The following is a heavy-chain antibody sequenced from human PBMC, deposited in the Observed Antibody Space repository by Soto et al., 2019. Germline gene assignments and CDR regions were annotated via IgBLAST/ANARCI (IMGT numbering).Heavy chain of an antibody. D-gene: IGHD1-1*01. CDR1: GGSFSGYY. J-gene: IGHJ5*02. CDR3: ANTNWNHNLFDP. V-gene: IGHV4-34*01. CDR2: INHRGST. Sequence: SETLSLICAVFGGSFSGYYWSWIRQPPGKGLEWIGEINHRGSTNYNPSLKSRVTMSVDTSKNQFSLKLTSMTAADTAVYYCANTNWNHNLFDPWGQGTLVTVSS.